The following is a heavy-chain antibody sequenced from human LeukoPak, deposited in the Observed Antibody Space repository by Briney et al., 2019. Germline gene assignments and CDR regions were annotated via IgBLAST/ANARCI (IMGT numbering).Heavy chain of an antibody. J-gene: IGHJ4*02. D-gene: IGHD2-8*01. Sequence: GGSLRLSCSGSGFSFSRYWLAXXXQAPGKGLXXVASIXXXVSRVHYVDSVXGXFTISRXNAKSSLFLQMTSLRVEDTAVYYCARLKDDVTKFDYWSQGTLVTVSS. V-gene: IGHV3-7*01. CDR2: IXXXVSRV. CDR1: GFSFSRYW. CDR3: ARLKDDVTKFDY.